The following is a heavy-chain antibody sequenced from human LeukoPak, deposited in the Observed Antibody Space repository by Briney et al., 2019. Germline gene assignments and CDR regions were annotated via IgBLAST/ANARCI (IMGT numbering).Heavy chain of an antibody. V-gene: IGHV3-21*01. CDR2: ISSSSSYI. CDR3: ARDGVLLWFGELSSFDY. D-gene: IGHD3-10*01. CDR1: GFTFSSYS. Sequence: PGGSLRLSCAASGFTFSSYSMNWVRQAPGKGLEWVSSISSSSSYIYYADSVKGRFTISRDNAKNSLYLQMNSLRAEDTAVYYCARDGVLLWFGELSSFDYWGQGTLVTVSS. J-gene: IGHJ4*02.